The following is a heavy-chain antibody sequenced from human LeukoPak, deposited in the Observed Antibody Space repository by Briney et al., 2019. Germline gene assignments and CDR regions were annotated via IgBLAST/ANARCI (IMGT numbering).Heavy chain of an antibody. CDR2: IKGDERST. J-gene: IGHJ4*02. Sequence: GRSLRLSCAASGFTFSSYWLHWVRQAPGKGLVWVSRIKGDERSTNYADSVKGRFTISRDNAKNTVYLEMNSLRAEDTAVYYCVRGQLWSYYHDYWGQGNLVTVSS. CDR1: GFTFSSYW. CDR3: VRGQLWSYYHDY. D-gene: IGHD5-18*01. V-gene: IGHV3-74*01.